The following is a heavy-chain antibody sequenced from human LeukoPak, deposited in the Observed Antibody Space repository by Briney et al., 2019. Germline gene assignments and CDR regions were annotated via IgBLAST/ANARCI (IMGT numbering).Heavy chain of an antibody. CDR2: IYHSGST. CDR1: GYSISSGYY. CDR3: ARAYYDYVWGSYRVNLFDY. V-gene: IGHV4-38-2*02. D-gene: IGHD3-16*02. J-gene: IGHJ4*02. Sequence: SETLSLTCTVSGYSISSGYYWGWIRQPPGKGQEWIGSIYHSGSTYYNPSLKSRVTISVDTSKNQFSLKLSSVTAADTAVYYCARAYYDYVWGSYRVNLFDYWGQGTLVTVSS.